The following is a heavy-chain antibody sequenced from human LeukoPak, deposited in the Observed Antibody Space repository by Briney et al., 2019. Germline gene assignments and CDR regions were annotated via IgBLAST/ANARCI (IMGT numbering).Heavy chain of an antibody. CDR1: GITVSSNY. Sequence: GGSLRLSCAASGITVSSNYMSWVCQAPGKGLAWVSVIYGGGSTYYADSVKGRFTISGDNSKNTLYLQMNSLRAEDTAVYYCATLAVAGAENAFDFWGLGTMVTVSS. CDR3: ATLAVAGAENAFDF. D-gene: IGHD6-19*01. V-gene: IGHV3-66*01. J-gene: IGHJ3*01. CDR2: IYGGGST.